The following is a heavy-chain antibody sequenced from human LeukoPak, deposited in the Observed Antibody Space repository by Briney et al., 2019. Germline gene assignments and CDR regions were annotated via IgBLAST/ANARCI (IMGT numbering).Heavy chain of an antibody. CDR3: ASSKRGCGGDCYPFFDY. J-gene: IGHJ4*02. CDR2: IIPIFGTA. D-gene: IGHD2-21*02. Sequence: SVKVSCKASGGTFSSYAISWVRQAPGQGPEWMGGIIPIFGTANYAQKFQGRVTITTDESASTAYMELSSLRSEDTAVYYCASSKRGCGGDCYPFFDYWGQGTLVTVSS. V-gene: IGHV1-69*05. CDR1: GGTFSSYA.